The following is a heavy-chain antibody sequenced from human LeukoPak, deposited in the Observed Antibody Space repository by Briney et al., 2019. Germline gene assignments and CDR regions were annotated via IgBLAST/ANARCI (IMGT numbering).Heavy chain of an antibody. D-gene: IGHD4-23*01. CDR1: GDSISSRSYS. V-gene: IGHV4-39*01. J-gene: IGHJ4*02. CDR3: ARLELRWWYFDY. Sequence: PETLSLTCTVSGDSISSRSYSWGWIRQPPGKGLEWIGIIYSSGTTFYNPSHKSRVTISVDTSKNQISLKLSSVTAADTAVYYCARLELRWWYFDYWGQGTLVTVSS. CDR2: IYSSGTT.